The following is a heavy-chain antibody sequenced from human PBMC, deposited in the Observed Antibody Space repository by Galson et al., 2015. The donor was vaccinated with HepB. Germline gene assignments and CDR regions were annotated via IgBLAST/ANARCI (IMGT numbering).Heavy chain of an antibody. D-gene: IGHD3-22*01. V-gene: IGHV5-51*01. CDR1: GYSFTSYW. J-gene: IGHJ4*02. CDR2: IYPGDSDT. CDR3: ARLMYYYDSSGPSGVYYFDY. Sequence: QSGAEVKKPGESLKISCKGSGYSFTSYWIGWVRQMPGKGLEWMGIIYPGDSDTRYSPSFQGQVTISADKSISTAYLQWSSLKASDTAMYYCARLMYYYDSSGPSGVYYFDYWGQGTLVTVSS.